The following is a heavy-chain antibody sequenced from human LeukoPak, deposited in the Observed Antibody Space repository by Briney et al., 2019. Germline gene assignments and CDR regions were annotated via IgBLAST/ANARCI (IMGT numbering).Heavy chain of an antibody. V-gene: IGHV3-7*01. Sequence: GGSLKLSCAASGFTFSSYWMSWVRQAPGKGLGWVANIKQDGSEKYYVDSVKGRFTISRDNAKNSLYLQMNSLRAEDTAVYYCAKDWLEYQMVSTSPGDYWGQGNLVTVSS. J-gene: IGHJ4*02. CDR3: AKDWLEYQMVSTSPGDY. D-gene: IGHD2/OR15-2a*01. CDR1: GFTFSSYW. CDR2: IKQDGSEK.